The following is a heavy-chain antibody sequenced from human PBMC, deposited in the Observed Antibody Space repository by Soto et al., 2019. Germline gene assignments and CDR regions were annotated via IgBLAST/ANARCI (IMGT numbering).Heavy chain of an antibody. CDR3: ARGVVAATLDY. D-gene: IGHD2-15*01. J-gene: IGHJ4*02. V-gene: IGHV4-31*03. Sequence: LSLTCTVSGGSVSSGGYYWSWIRQHPGKGLEWIGYIYYSGSTYYNPSLKSRVTISVDTSKNQFSLKLSSVTAADTAVYYCARGVVAATLDYWGQGTLVTVSS. CDR2: IYYSGST. CDR1: GGSVSSGGYY.